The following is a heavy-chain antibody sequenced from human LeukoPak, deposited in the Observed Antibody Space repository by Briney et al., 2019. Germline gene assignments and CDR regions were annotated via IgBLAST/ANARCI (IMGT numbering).Heavy chain of an antibody. Sequence: GGSLRLSCAASGFTFSSYWMHWVRQTPGKGLVWVSRINSDGSSTSYADSVKGRFTISRDNGKNTLFLQMNSLRAEDTAVYYCARGLSSLYYFEYWGQGTLLTVFS. CDR3: ARGLSSLYYFEY. J-gene: IGHJ4*02. CDR2: INSDGSST. V-gene: IGHV3-74*01. D-gene: IGHD2-2*01. CDR1: GFTFSSYW.